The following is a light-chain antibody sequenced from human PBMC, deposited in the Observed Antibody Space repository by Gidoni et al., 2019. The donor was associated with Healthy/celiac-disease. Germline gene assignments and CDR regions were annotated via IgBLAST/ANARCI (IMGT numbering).Light chain of an antibody. V-gene: IGKV3-15*01. CDR2: GAS. CDR1: QSVSSN. J-gene: IGKJ1*01. CDR3: QQYNNWPPRT. Sequence: EIVMTQSPATLSVSPGERATLSCRASQSVSSNLAWYQQKPGQAPRLLIYGASNRATGIPARFSGSGSGTEFTLTISSLQSEDIAVYYCQQYNNWPPRTFGQGTKVEIK.